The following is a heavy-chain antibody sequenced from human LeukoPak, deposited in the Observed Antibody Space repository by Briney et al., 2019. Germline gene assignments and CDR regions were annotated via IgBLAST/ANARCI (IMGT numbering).Heavy chain of an antibody. V-gene: IGHV4-39*01. CDR3: VRHPNYYYYYMDV. CDR2: TYYTGTT. J-gene: IGHJ6*03. Sequence: SETLSLTCTVSGGSISISNYYWAWIRQPPGKGLEWIGSTYYTGTTYYNPSLKSRVTISVDTSKNQFSLKLNSVTAADTAVYYCVRHPNYYYYYMDVWGKGTTVTISS. CDR1: GGSISISNYY.